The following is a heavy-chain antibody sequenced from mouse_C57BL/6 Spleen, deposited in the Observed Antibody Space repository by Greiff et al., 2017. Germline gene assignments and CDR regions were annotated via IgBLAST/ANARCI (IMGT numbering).Heavy chain of an antibody. V-gene: IGHV10-3*01. Sequence: EVKLQESGGGLVQPKGSLKLSCAASGFTFNTYAMHWVRQAPGKGLEWVARIRSKSSNYATSYADSVKDRFTISRDDSQSMLYLQMNNLTTEDTAMYSGVRDRDYYGSSPMDYWGQGTSVTVSS. D-gene: IGHD1-1*01. CDR1: GFTFNTYA. CDR2: IRSKSSNYAT. CDR3: VRDRDYYGSSPMDY. J-gene: IGHJ4*01.